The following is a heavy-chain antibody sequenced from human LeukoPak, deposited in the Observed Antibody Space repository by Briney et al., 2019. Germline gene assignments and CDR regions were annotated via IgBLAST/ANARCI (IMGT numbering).Heavy chain of an antibody. D-gene: IGHD3-10*01. Sequence: SQTLSLTCTVSGGPISSGSYYWSWIRQPAGKGLEWIGRIYTSGSTNYNPSLKSRVTISVDTSKNQFSLKLSSVTAADTAVYYCAREDLETGSYGDFDYWGQGTLVTVSS. CDR3: AREDLETGSYGDFDY. V-gene: IGHV4-61*02. J-gene: IGHJ4*02. CDR2: IYTSGST. CDR1: GGPISSGSYY.